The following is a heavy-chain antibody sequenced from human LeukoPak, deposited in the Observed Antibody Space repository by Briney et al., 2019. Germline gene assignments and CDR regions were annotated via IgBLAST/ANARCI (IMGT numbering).Heavy chain of an antibody. D-gene: IGHD2-2*01. CDR1: GFTFSSYA. V-gene: IGHV3-23*01. CDR2: ISGSGGST. CDR3: AKAERVVPAAPTDY. Sequence: PGGSLRLSCAASGFTFSSYAMSWVRQAPGKGLEWVSAISGSGGSTYYADSVKGRFTISRDNSKNTLCLQMNSLRAEDTAVYYCAKAERVVPAAPTDYWGQGTLVTVSS. J-gene: IGHJ4*02.